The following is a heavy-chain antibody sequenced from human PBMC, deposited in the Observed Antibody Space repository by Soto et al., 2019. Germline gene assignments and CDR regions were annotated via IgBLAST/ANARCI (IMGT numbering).Heavy chain of an antibody. CDR1: GGSISSGGYY. CDR3: ARSHYDILTGYYYYYYGMDV. J-gene: IGHJ6*02. D-gene: IGHD3-9*01. CDR2: IYYSGST. Sequence: PSETLSLTCTVSGGSISSGGYYWSWIRQHPGKGLEWIGYIYYSGSTYYNPSLKSRVTISVDTSKNQFSLKLSSVTAADTAVYYCARSHYDILTGYYYYYYGMDVWGPGTPVTVSS. V-gene: IGHV4-31*03.